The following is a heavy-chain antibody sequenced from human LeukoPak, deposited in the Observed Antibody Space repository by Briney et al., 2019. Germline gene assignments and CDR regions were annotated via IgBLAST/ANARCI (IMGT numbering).Heavy chain of an antibody. Sequence: SSETLSLTCAVSGYSISSGYYWGWIRQPPGKGLEWIGSIYYSGNTYYNPSLKSRVTISVDTSKNQFSLKLSSVTAADTAVYYCARHFNSIAGTVDYWGQGTLVTVSS. V-gene: IGHV4-38-2*01. J-gene: IGHJ4*02. D-gene: IGHD6-13*01. CDR3: ARHFNSIAGTVDY. CDR1: GYSISSGYY. CDR2: IYYSGNT.